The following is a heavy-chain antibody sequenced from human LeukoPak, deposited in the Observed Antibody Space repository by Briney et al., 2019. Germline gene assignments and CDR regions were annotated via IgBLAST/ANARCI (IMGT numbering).Heavy chain of an antibody. CDR1: GFTFSDFG. CDR2: ISYDGSDKYFDGSNK. Sequence: GRSLRLSCAASGFTFSDFGMHWVRQAPGKGLEWVAIISYDGSDKYFDGSNKDYADSVKGRFTISRDNSKNTLYLQMNSLRPEDTAVYYCAKDIFAAITTAGAGFDYWGRGTLVTVSS. CDR3: AKDIFAAITTAGAGFDY. D-gene: IGHD3-22*01. J-gene: IGHJ4*02. V-gene: IGHV3-30*18.